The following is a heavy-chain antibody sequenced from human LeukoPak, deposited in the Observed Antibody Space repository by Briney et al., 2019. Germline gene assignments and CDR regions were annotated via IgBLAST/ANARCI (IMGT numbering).Heavy chain of an antibody. Sequence: GGSLRLSCAASGFTFSRHGMHWVRQAPGKGLEWVASLYYDGSNKNYADSVKGRFTISRDNSKNTLYLQMNSLRAEDTALYYCAKGYDILTGYSLPDAFDIWGQGTMVTVSS. CDR1: GFTFSRHG. CDR3: AKGYDILTGYSLPDAFDI. CDR2: LYYDGSNK. J-gene: IGHJ3*02. D-gene: IGHD3-9*01. V-gene: IGHV3-30*02.